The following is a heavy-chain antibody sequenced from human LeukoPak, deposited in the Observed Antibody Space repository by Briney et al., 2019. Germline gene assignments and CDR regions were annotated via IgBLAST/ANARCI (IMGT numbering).Heavy chain of an antibody. CDR3: ARKRIAAPGWFDP. CDR1: GYTFTSYD. V-gene: IGHV1-8*01. CDR2: MNPNSGNT. J-gene: IGHJ5*02. D-gene: IGHD6-13*01. Sequence: ASVKVSCTASGYTFTSYDINWVRQATGQGLEWMGWMNPNSGNTGYAQKFQGRVTMTRNTSISTAYMELSSLRSEDTAVYYCARKRIAAPGWFDPWGQGTLVTVSS.